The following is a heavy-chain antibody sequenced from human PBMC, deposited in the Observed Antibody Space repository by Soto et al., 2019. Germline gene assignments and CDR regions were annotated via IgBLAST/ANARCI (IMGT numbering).Heavy chain of an antibody. J-gene: IGHJ6*02. CDR1: GFTFSSYS. CDR3: ARDRLVAANSAPHYCYYGMDV. D-gene: IGHD2-15*01. CDR2: ISSSSRYI. V-gene: IGHV3-21*01. Sequence: RLSCATSGFTFSSYSMNWVRQAPGMGLEWVSSISSSSRYIYYADSVRGRFTISRDNAKNSLYLQINSLRAEDTAVYYCARDRLVAANSAPHYCYYGMDVWGQGTTVTGS.